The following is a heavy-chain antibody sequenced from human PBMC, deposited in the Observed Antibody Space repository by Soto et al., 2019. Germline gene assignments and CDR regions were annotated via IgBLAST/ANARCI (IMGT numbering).Heavy chain of an antibody. V-gene: IGHV1-69*01. J-gene: IGHJ6*02. D-gene: IGHD2-15*01. CDR1: GGTFSSYA. Sequence: QVQLVQSGAEVKKPGSSVKVSCKASGGTFSSYAISWVRQAPGQGLESMGGIIPIFGTANYAQKVQGRVTITPNASTRTASMEQGRLRSEDTAVYCCARYCSGGSCSLTENDYYGMDVWGQGTTVIVSS. CDR3: ARYCSGGSCSLTENDYYGMDV. CDR2: IIPIFGTA.